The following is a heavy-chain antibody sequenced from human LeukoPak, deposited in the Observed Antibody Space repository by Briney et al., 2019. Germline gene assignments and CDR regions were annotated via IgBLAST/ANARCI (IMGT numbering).Heavy chain of an antibody. D-gene: IGHD6-19*01. J-gene: IGHJ4*02. Sequence: ASVKVSCKASGYTFTSYYIHWVRQAPGQGLEWMGIINPSAGSTSYAQKFQGRVTMTRDTPTSTIYMELSSLRSEDTAVYYCAGGPHLAVEKSSPFDYWGQGTLVTVSS. CDR2: INPSAGST. CDR3: AGGPHLAVEKSSPFDY. CDR1: GYTFTSYY. V-gene: IGHV1-46*01.